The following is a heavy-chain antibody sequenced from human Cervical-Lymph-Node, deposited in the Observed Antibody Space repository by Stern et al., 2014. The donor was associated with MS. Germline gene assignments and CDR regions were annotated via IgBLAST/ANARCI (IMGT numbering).Heavy chain of an antibody. CDR2: SYHTGSA. Sequence: QVQLQESGPGLVKPSGTLSLTCAVSGGSITSSNWWSWVRQPPGKGLEWIGESYHTGSATYNPSLKSRVTISQDHSKNQCSLNLGSGTAADTAIYYCAREPLGDTWGQGTLVTVSS. D-gene: IGHD3-16*01. J-gene: IGHJ5*02. V-gene: IGHV4-4*02. CDR3: AREPLGDT. CDR1: GGSITSSNW.